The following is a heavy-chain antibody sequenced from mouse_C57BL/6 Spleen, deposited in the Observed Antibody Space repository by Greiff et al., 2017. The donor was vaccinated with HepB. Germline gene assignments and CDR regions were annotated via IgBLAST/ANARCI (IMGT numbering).Heavy chain of an antibody. CDR1: GYTFTSYW. V-gene: IGHV1-72*01. CDR3: ARSYYGSSHYAMDY. D-gene: IGHD1-1*01. J-gene: IGHJ4*01. Sequence: QVQLKESGAELVKPGASVKLSCKASGYTFTSYWMHWVKQRPGRGLEWIGRIDPNSGGTKYNEKFKSKATLTVDKPSSTAYMQLSSLTSEDSAVYYCARSYYGSSHYAMDYWGQGTSVTVSS. CDR2: IDPNSGGT.